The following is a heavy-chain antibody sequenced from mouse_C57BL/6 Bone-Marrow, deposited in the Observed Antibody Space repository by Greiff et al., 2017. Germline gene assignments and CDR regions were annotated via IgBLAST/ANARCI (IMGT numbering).Heavy chain of an antibody. CDR1: GFSLTSYG. Sequence: QVQLKESGPGLVAPSQSLSITCTVSGFSLTSYGVHWVRQPPGKGLEWLGVIWAGGSTYYNSAHMSRLSISKDNSKSQVFLKMNRLQTDDTAMYYCATYGNFDYWGQGTTLPVSS. CDR3: ATYGNFDY. V-gene: IGHV2-9*02. J-gene: IGHJ2*01. CDR2: IWAGGST. D-gene: IGHD2-1*01.